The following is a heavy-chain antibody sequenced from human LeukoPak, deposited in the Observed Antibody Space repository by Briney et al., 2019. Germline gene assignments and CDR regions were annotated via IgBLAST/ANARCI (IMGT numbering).Heavy chain of an antibody. CDR3: ARGRYYGSGSYYYYYMDV. Sequence: ASVKVSCKASGYTFTSYDINWVRQATGQGLEWMGRMNPNSGNTGYAQKFQGRVTMTRNTSISTAYMELSSLRSEDTAVYYCARGRYYGSGSYYYYYMDVWGKGTTVTISS. CDR1: GYTFTSYD. CDR2: MNPNSGNT. V-gene: IGHV1-8*01. D-gene: IGHD3-10*01. J-gene: IGHJ6*03.